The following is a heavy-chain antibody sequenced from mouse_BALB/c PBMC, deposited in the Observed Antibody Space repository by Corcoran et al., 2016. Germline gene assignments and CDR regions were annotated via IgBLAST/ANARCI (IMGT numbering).Heavy chain of an antibody. CDR3: ARKIYYYGRRDCDV. Sequence: EVLLQQSGHALVKTGASVKIPCKASGYPFPDYNMDWVPQSHGKSLEWLGDINPNNGGSIYNQKFKGKATLTVDKSSSTAYMELRSLTSEDTAVYYCARKIYYYGRRDCDVWGAGTTVTVSA. CDR1: GYPFPDYN. J-gene: IGHJ1*01. V-gene: IGHV1-18*01. CDR2: INPNNGGS. D-gene: IGHD1-1*01.